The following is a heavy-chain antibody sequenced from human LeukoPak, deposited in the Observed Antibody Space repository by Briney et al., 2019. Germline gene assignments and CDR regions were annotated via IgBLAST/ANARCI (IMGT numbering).Heavy chain of an antibody. J-gene: IGHJ4*02. Sequence: GGSLRLSCAASGFTFSSYWMSWVRQAPGKGLEWVANIKQDGSEKYYVDSVKGRFTISRDNAKNSLYLQMNSLRAEDTAVYYCASAGIAAAGTFDYWGQGTLVTVSS. CDR2: IKQDGSEK. CDR1: GFTFSSYW. V-gene: IGHV3-7*01. CDR3: ASAGIAAAGTFDY. D-gene: IGHD6-13*01.